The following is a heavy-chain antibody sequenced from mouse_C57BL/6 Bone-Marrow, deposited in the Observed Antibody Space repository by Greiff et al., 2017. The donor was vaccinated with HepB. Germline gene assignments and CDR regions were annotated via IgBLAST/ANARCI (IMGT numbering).Heavy chain of an antibody. CDR3: ARIYYDYDAAMDY. D-gene: IGHD2-4*01. CDR1: GFSLTSYG. V-gene: IGHV2-5*01. CDR2: IWRGGST. Sequence: QVQLKESGPGLVQPSQSLSITCTVSGFSLTSYGVHWVRQSPGKGLEWLGVIWRGGSTDYNAAFMSRLSITKDNSKSQVFFKMNSLQADDTAIYYCARIYYDYDAAMDYWGQGTSVTVSS. J-gene: IGHJ4*01.